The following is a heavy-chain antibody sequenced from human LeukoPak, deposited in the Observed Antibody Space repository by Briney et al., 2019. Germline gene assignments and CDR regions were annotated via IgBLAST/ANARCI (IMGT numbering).Heavy chain of an antibody. V-gene: IGHV3-48*04. Sequence: PGGSLRLSCAASGFNYSSYTMNWVRQAPGMGLEWLSYISASRDITYYADSVKGRFTISRDNAKNSLYLQMNSLSAEDTAVYYCARSGGIGYSYGGIYYFDYWGQGTLVTVSS. D-gene: IGHD5-18*01. CDR2: ISASRDIT. CDR3: ARSGGIGYSYGGIYYFDY. CDR1: GFNYSSYT. J-gene: IGHJ4*02.